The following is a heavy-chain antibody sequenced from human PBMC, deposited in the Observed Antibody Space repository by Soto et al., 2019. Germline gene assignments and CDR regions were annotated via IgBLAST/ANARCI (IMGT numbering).Heavy chain of an antibody. V-gene: IGHV3-33*01. CDR2: IWYDGVNR. D-gene: IGHD2-2*01. CDR3: VREDCSSHLCQSSEDFYYGMDV. Sequence: QVQLVESGGGVVQPGRSLRLSCEASGFSFSNVGMHWVRQAPGKGLEWVANIWYDGVNRYYADSVRGRFTVPRDNAKNTVYLEMNSLRAEDTAVYFCVREDCSSHLCQSSEDFYYGMDVWGQGTTVTVSS. CDR1: GFSFSNVG. J-gene: IGHJ6*02.